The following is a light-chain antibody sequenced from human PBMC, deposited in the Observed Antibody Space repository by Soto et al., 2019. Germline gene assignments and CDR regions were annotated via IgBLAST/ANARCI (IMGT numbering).Light chain of an antibody. Sequence: QLVLTQSPSASASLGASVKLTCTLSSGHSRYAIAWHQQQPEKGPRYLMKVNSDGSHSKGDGIPDRFSGSSSGAERYLTISSLQSEDEADYYCQTWGTGIVVFGGGTQLTVL. CDR3: QTWGTGIVV. CDR2: VNSDGSH. CDR1: SGHSRYA. V-gene: IGLV4-69*01. J-gene: IGLJ7*01.